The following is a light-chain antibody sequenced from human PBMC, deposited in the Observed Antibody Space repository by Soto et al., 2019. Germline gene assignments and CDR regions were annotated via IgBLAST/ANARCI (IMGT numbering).Light chain of an antibody. Sequence: VLNQTPLSSPVTLGQPASISCRSSQILVYSDGNTYLSWLQQRPGQPPRLLIYQISNRFSVVPDRFSGSGAGTDFTLKISRVEAEDVGVYYCMQFSHFPRTFGQRTKL. CDR1: QILVYSDGNTY. V-gene: IGKV2-24*01. CDR3: MQFSHFPRT. J-gene: IGKJ1*01. CDR2: QIS.